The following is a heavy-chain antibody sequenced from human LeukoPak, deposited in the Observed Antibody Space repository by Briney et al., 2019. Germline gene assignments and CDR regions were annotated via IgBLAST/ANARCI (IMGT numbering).Heavy chain of an antibody. J-gene: IGHJ4*02. CDR1: GGTFSSYA. CDR2: IIPIFGTA. CDR3: ARVHAPFRRAVAGQSFDY. D-gene: IGHD6-19*01. Sequence: GASVKVSCKASGGTFSSYAISWVRQAPGQGLEWMGRIIPIFGTANYAQKFQGRVTITTDESTSTAYMELSSLRSEDTAVYYCARVHAPFRRAVAGQSFDYWGQGTLVTVSS. V-gene: IGHV1-69*05.